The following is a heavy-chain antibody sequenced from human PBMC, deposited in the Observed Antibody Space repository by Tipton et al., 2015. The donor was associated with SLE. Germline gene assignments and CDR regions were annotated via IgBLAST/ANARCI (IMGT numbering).Heavy chain of an antibody. CDR3: ARGRDGMDVFVMDV. V-gene: IGHV4-59*07. Sequence: TLSLTCTVSGGSISSYYWSWIRQPPGKGLEWIGYIYDIGSTNYNPSLKSRVTMSVDTSENQLSLKLTFVTAADTAVYYCARGRDGMDVFVMDVWGPGTTVTVSS. D-gene: IGHD1-14*01. J-gene: IGHJ6*02. CDR2: IYDIGST. CDR1: GGSISSYY.